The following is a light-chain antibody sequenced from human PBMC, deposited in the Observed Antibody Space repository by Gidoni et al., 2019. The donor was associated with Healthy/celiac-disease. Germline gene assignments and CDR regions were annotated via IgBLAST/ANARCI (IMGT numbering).Light chain of an antibody. CDR2: EVS. J-gene: IGLJ2*01. V-gene: IGLV2-8*01. CDR3: SSYAGSKGV. Sequence: QSALTQPPSASGSPGQSVTISCTGTSSDVGGYNYVSWYQQHPGKAPKRMIYEVSKRPSGVPDRFSGSKSGNTASLTVSGLQAEDEADYYCSSYAGSKGVFGGGTKLTVL. CDR1: SSDVGGYNY.